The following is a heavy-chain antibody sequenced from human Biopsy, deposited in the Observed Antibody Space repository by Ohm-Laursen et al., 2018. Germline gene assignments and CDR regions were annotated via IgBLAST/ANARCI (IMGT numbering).Heavy chain of an antibody. CDR2: IYYSART. CDR1: TGTISSVY. V-gene: IGHV4-59*01. CDR3: ARATNRTDLTYYYCYGMDV. Sequence: SQTLSLTCSVFTGTISSVYWSWLRQPPGKGLEWIGYIYYSARTNYNPSLKSRVTISVDTSKNQFSLSLNSVTAADTTVYYCARATNRTDLTYYYCYGMDVWGQGTTVTVSS. J-gene: IGHJ6*02. D-gene: IGHD3/OR15-3a*01.